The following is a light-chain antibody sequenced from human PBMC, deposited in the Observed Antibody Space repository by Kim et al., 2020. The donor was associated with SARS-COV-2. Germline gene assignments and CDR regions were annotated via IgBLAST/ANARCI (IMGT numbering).Light chain of an antibody. V-gene: IGLV4-69*01. J-gene: IGLJ2*01. Sequence: SVKLTCTLSSGRCNNGIAGHQKRPQKGPRFLMNLRCDGSHTKGDGIPDRFSGYISGTEHYLTISSLQSEDEADYYCQTWGRDIHVVFGGGTQLTVL. CDR2: LRCDGSH. CDR1: SGRCNNG. CDR3: QTWGRDIHVV.